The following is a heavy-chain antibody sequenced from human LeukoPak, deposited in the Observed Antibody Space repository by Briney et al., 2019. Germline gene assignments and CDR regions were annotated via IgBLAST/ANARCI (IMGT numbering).Heavy chain of an antibody. CDR2: ITPAGSEK. Sequence: GGSLRLSCAASRFTFSTNWMGWVRQAPGKGLEWVASITPAGSEKYYANSMKGRFTISRDNAKNSLFLQMYSLRADDTGVYFCVSGGDSGYWGQGTLVTVSS. CDR3: VSGGDSGY. J-gene: IGHJ4*02. CDR1: RFTFSTNW. V-gene: IGHV3-7*03. D-gene: IGHD2-21*02.